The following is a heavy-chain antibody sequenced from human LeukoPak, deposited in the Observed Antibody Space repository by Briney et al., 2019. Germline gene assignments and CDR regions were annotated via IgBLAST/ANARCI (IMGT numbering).Heavy chain of an antibody. D-gene: IGHD6-19*01. CDR2: INPNSGGT. V-gene: IGHV1-2*02. Sequence: ASLKVSCKASGYTFTGYYMHWVRQAPGQGLEWMGWINPNSGGTNYAQKFQGRVTVTRDTSISTAYMELSRLRSDDTAVYYCARDIAVASTSYYYGMDVWGQGTTVTVSS. J-gene: IGHJ6*02. CDR1: GYTFTGYY. CDR3: ARDIAVASTSYYYGMDV.